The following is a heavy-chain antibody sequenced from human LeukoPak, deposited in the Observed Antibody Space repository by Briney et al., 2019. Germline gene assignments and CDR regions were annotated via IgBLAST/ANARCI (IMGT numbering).Heavy chain of an antibody. D-gene: IGHD3-9*01. V-gene: IGHV3-9*01. J-gene: IGHJ4*02. CDR3: AKGNPDWSIGY. CDR1: GFTFGDYA. Sequence: PGGSLRLSCTASGFTFGDYAMSWVRQAPGKGLEWVAGISSSSESIGYAASVKGRFTISRDNAQHSVYLQMNSLRVEDTALYYCAKGNPDWSIGYWGQGTLVTVSA. CDR2: ISSSSESI.